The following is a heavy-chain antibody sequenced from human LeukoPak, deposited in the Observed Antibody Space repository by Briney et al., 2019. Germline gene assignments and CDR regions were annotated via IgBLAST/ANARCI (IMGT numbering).Heavy chain of an antibody. CDR1: GYTFTSYG. D-gene: IGHD5-24*01. CDR2: SSAYNGNT. J-gene: IGHJ4*02. V-gene: IGHV1-18*01. Sequence: GASVKVSCKASGYTFTSYGISWVRQAPGQGLEWMGWSSAYNGNTNYAQKLQGRVTMTTDTSTSTAYMELRSLRSDDTAVYYCARGAPTRWLQSHFDYWGQGTLVTVSS. CDR3: ARGAPTRWLQSHFDY.